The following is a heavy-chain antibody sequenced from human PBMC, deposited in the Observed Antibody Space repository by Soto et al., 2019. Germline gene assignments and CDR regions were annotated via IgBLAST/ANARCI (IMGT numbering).Heavy chain of an antibody. Sequence: SETLSLTCTVSGGSISSYYWSWIRQPPGKGLEWIGYIYYSGSTNYNPSLKSRVTISVDTSKNQFSLKLSSVTAADTAVYYCARSHLASGSDNWFDPWGQGTLVTVS. V-gene: IGHV4-59*01. CDR3: ARSHLASGSDNWFDP. J-gene: IGHJ5*02. CDR2: IYYSGST. CDR1: GGSISSYY. D-gene: IGHD1-26*01.